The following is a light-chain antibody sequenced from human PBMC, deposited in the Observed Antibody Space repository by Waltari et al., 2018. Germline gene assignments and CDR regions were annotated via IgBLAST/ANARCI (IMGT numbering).Light chain of an antibody. Sequence: QSALTQPRSVSGSPGQSVPISCTGTSSDAGGYNYVSWYQQHPGKAPQLMIHDVNKRPSGVPDRVSGSKSGNTASLTISGLQAEDEADYYCCSYAGSYIFGVFGGGTKLTVL. CDR2: DVN. J-gene: IGLJ2*01. CDR1: SSDAGGYNY. V-gene: IGLV2-11*01. CDR3: CSYAGSYIFGV.